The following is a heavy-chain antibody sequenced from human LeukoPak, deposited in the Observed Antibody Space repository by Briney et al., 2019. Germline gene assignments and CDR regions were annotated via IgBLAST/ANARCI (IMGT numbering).Heavy chain of an antibody. CDR3: ASSGLIAVAGTKAYFDY. V-gene: IGHV3-48*01. Sequence: GGPLRLSCAASGFTFSTYGVNWVRQAPGKGLEWVSYISSSSSTIYYADSVKGRFTISRDNAKNSLYLQLNSLRAEDTAVYYCASSGLIAVAGTKAYFDYWGQGTLVTVSS. CDR2: ISSSSSTI. CDR1: GFTFSTYG. J-gene: IGHJ4*02. D-gene: IGHD6-19*01.